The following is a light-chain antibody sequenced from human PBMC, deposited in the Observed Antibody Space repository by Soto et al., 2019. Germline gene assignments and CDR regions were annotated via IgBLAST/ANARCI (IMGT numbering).Light chain of an antibody. V-gene: IGKV1-8*01. CDR3: QQYYSYPPT. J-gene: IGKJ2*01. CDR2: AAS. CDR1: QGISSY. Sequence: AIRMTQSPSSLSASTGDRVTITCRASQGISSYLTWYQQKPGKAPKLLIYAASTLQSGVPSRFSGSGSGTDFTLTISCLQSEDFATYSCQQYYSYPPTFGQGTKVDIK.